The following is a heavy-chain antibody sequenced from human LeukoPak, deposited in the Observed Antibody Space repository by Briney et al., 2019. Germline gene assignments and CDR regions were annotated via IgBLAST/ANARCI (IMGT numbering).Heavy chain of an antibody. J-gene: IGHJ1*01. CDR2: ISWNSGSI. D-gene: IGHD3-16*01. CDR1: GFTFDDYA. CDR3: AKLDLGAEYFQH. V-gene: IGHV3-9*01. Sequence: PGRSLRLSCAASGFTFDDYAMHWVRQAPGKGLEWVSGISWNSGSIGYADSVKGRFTISRDNAKNSLYLQMNSLRTDDTALYYCAKLDLGAEYFQHWGQGTLVTVSS.